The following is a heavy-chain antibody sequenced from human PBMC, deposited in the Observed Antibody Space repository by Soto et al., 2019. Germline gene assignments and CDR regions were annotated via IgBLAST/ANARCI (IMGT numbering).Heavy chain of an antibody. D-gene: IGHD3-22*01. CDR3: AKARADYYDSSGYPVDY. Sequence: GGSLRLSCGASGFTFSSYAMSWVRQAPGKGLEWVSAISGSGGSTYYADSVKGRFTISRDNSKNTLYLQMNSLRAEDTAVHYCAKARADYYDSSGYPVDYWGQGTLVTSPQ. CDR1: GFTFSSYA. J-gene: IGHJ4*02. CDR2: ISGSGGST. V-gene: IGHV3-23*01.